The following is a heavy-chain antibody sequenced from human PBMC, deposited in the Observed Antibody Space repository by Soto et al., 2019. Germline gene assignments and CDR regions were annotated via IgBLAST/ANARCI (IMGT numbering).Heavy chain of an antibody. D-gene: IGHD3-3*01. V-gene: IGHV5-51*01. CDR3: ARSRRITIFGVGFDP. Sequence: PGASLKISCQGSGYSFTSYWIGWVRQMPGKGLEWMGIIYPGDSDTRYSPSFQGQVTISADKSISTAYLQWSSLKASDTAMYYCARSRRITIFGVGFDPWGQGTLFTVSS. J-gene: IGHJ5*02. CDR1: GYSFTSYW. CDR2: IYPGDSDT.